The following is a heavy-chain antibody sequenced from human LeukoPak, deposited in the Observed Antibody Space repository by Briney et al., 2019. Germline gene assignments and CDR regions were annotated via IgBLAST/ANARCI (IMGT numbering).Heavy chain of an antibody. V-gene: IGHV3-11*06. Sequence: GGSLRLSCVASGITLSDYYMNWIRQAPGKGLEWLSCISRTSSYTKYADSVNGRFTISRDNAKDLLFLQLSSLGVGDTALYYCTRDTYFDTTGYPNWFDPWGQGTLVTVSS. CDR2: ISRTSSYT. CDR1: GITLSDYY. CDR3: TRDTYFDTTGYPNWFDP. D-gene: IGHD3-9*01. J-gene: IGHJ5*02.